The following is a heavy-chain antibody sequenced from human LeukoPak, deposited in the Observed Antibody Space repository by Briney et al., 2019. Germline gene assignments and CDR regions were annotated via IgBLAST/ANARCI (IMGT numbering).Heavy chain of an antibody. Sequence: PGGSLRLSCAASGFTFSSYAMSWVRQAPGKGLEWVSAISGSGGSTYYADSVKGRFTISRDNSKNTLYLQMNSLRAEDTAVYYCARDEGYCSSTSCHNRYYYYMDVWGKGTTVTVSS. V-gene: IGHV3-23*01. J-gene: IGHJ6*03. D-gene: IGHD2-2*01. CDR3: ARDEGYCSSTSCHNRYYYYMDV. CDR1: GFTFSSYA. CDR2: ISGSGGST.